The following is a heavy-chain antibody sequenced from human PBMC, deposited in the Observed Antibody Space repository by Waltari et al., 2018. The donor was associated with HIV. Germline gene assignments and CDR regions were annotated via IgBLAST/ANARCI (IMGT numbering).Heavy chain of an antibody. V-gene: IGHV4-59*01. D-gene: IGHD3-10*01. CDR3: ARCLWFGGEYGMDV. J-gene: IGHJ6*02. CDR1: GGPISSYY. CDR2: IYYSGST. Sequence: QMQLQESGPALVKPSETLSLTCTVYGGPISSYYWSWHRPPPGKGLEWIGYIYYSGSTNYNPSLKSRVTISVDTSKNQFSLKLSSVTAADTAVYYCARCLWFGGEYGMDVWGQGTTVTVSS.